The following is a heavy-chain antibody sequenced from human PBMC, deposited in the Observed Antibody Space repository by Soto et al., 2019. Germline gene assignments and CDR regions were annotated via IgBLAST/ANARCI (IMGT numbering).Heavy chain of an antibody. J-gene: IGHJ4*02. Sequence: PSETLSLTCTVSGGSISGYYWSWVRQPPGKGLEWIGYIYYSGSTIYNPSLKSRVTISVDTSKNQFSLKLSSVTAADTAVYYCARARYDSSGYYYFDYWGQGTRVTVFS. CDR2: IYYSGST. V-gene: IGHV4-59*01. D-gene: IGHD3-22*01. CDR3: ARARYDSSGYYYFDY. CDR1: GGSISGYY.